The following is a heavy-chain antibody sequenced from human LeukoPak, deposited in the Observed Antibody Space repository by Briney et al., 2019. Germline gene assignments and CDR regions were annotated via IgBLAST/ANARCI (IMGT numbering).Heavy chain of an antibody. CDR1: GFSFSTYS. CDR2: ISSVITTK. V-gene: IGHV3-48*01. Sequence: GGSLRLSCAASGFSFSTYSMNWVRQAPGKGLEWVSYISSVITTKYYADSVKGRFTISRDNAKNSLYLQMNSLRAEDTAMYYCARAYSSSLDWGQGTLVTVSS. CDR3: ARAYSSSLD. D-gene: IGHD6-6*01. J-gene: IGHJ4*02.